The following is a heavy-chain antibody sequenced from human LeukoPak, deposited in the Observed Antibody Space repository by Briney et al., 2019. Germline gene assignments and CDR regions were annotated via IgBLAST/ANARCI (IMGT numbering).Heavy chain of an antibody. V-gene: IGHV3-23*01. CDR2: ISGSGDST. J-gene: IGHJ4*02. Sequence: GGSLRLSCVASGFTLRSYVMNWVRQTPGKGLEWVSSISGSGDSTFYADSVKGRFSISRDNSKNTLYLQVNGLRTEDTAVYYCAKDRLLNCRGDCYVFDYWGQGTVVTVSS. D-gene: IGHD2-21*02. CDR1: GFTLRSYV. CDR3: AKDRLLNCRGDCYVFDY.